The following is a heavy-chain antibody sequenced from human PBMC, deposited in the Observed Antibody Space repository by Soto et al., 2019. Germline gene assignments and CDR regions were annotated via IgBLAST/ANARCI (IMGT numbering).Heavy chain of an antibody. J-gene: IGHJ6*02. CDR2: ISWNSNNI. CDR3: AKDKGGGGSYLTYGMDV. V-gene: IGHV3-9*01. Sequence: GGSLRLSCAASGFSFDDYAMHWVRQGPGKGLEWVSSISWNSNNIGYADSVKGRFTISRDNAKNSLYLQMNSLGAEDTALYYCAKDKGGGGSYLTYGMDVWGQGTTVTVSS. CDR1: GFSFDDYA. D-gene: IGHD1-26*01.